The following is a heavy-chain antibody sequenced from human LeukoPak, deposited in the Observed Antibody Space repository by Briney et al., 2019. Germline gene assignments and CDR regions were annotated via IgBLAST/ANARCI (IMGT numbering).Heavy chain of an antibody. Sequence: GRSLRLSCAASGFTFDDYAMHWVRQAPGKGLEWVSGISWNSGSIGYADSVKGRSTISRDNAKNSLYLQMNSLRAEDTALYYCAKDSPEYSSSSGFDYWGQGTLVTVSS. V-gene: IGHV3-9*01. J-gene: IGHJ4*02. CDR2: ISWNSGSI. D-gene: IGHD6-6*01. CDR1: GFTFDDYA. CDR3: AKDSPEYSSSSGFDY.